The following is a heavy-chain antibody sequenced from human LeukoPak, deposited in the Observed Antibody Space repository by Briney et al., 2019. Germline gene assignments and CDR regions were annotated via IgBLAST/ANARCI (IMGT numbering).Heavy chain of an antibody. CDR1: GFTFSSYW. D-gene: IGHD6-19*01. Sequence: GGSLRLSCAASGFTFSSYWMYWVRQAPGKGLVWVSHINSDGSSTSYADSVKGRFTISRDNAKNTLYMQMNSLRAEDTAVYFCARVIAVAGTPPKNWFDPWGQGTLVTVSS. CDR2: INSDGSST. J-gene: IGHJ5*02. V-gene: IGHV3-74*01. CDR3: ARVIAVAGTPPKNWFDP.